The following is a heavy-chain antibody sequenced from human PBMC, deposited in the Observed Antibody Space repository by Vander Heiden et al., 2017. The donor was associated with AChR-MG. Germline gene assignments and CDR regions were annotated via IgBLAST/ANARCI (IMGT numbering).Heavy chain of an antibody. CDR2: IYYSGST. CDR3: ASEHMVRGGNGMDV. D-gene: IGHD3-10*01. J-gene: IGHJ6*02. CDR1: GGSISRGDYS. Sequence: VQLQESVPGLVKPSQTLSLTCTVTGGSISRGDYSWSWIRQPPGKGLDWIGYIYYSGSTYYNPSLKSRVTISVDTSKNQFSLKLSSVTAADTAVYYCASEHMVRGGNGMDVWGQGTTVTVPS. V-gene: IGHV4-30-4*01.